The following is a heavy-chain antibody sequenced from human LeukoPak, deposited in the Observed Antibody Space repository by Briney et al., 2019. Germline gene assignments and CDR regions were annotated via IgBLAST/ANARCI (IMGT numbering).Heavy chain of an antibody. Sequence: QTGGSLRLSCAASGFTFSDYAMSWVRQAPGKGLEWVSGIRDTGRRTYYTDSVKGRFTISRDDSKKTVYLQMKTLTAEDTAIYFCARHHSFIPCWGQGTLVTVCS. CDR3: ARHHSFIPC. D-gene: IGHD5-18*01. V-gene: IGHV3-23*01. CDR2: IRDTGRRT. J-gene: IGHJ4*02. CDR1: GFTFSDYA.